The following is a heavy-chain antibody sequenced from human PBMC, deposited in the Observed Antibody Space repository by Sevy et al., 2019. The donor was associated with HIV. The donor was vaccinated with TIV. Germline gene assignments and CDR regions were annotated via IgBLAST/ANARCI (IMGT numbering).Heavy chain of an antibody. J-gene: IGHJ3*02. Sequence: GGSLRLSCAASGFSFSWYWMSWVRQTPEKGLEWVANIKQDGSEKNYVDSVKGRFTISRDNAKNSVYLQMNSLRADDTAVYYCATKGGSRPNVAFDTWGQGTMVTVSS. D-gene: IGHD3-10*01. CDR3: ATKGGSRPNVAFDT. CDR2: IKQDGSEK. V-gene: IGHV3-7*01. CDR1: GFSFSWYW.